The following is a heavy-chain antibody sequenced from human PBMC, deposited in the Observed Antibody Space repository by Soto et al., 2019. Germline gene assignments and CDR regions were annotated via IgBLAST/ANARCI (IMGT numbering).Heavy chain of an antibody. D-gene: IGHD2-15*01. Sequence: PGGSLRLSCAASGFTFSNAWMSWVRQAPGKGLEWVGRIKSKTDGGTTDYAAPVKGRFTISRDDSKNTLYLQMNSLKTEDTAVYYCTTDPGGGSPSNYYYYGMDVWGQGTTVTVSS. CDR2: IKSKTDGGTT. V-gene: IGHV3-15*01. CDR1: GFTFSNAW. CDR3: TTDPGGGSPSNYYYYGMDV. J-gene: IGHJ6*02.